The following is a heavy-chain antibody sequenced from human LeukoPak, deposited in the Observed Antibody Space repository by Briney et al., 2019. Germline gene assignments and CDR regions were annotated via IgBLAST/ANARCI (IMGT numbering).Heavy chain of an antibody. D-gene: IGHD2-15*01. CDR2: ISWNSDNI. V-gene: IGHV3-9*03. CDR3: VKSGGYYYMDA. J-gene: IGHJ6*03. CDR1: GFIFYDFA. Sequence: GGSLRLSCAASGFIFYDFAMHWVRQVPGKGLEWVAVISWNSDNIDYADSVKGRFTISRNNDMNYLYLEMKSLRVDDMALYNCVKSGGYYYMDAWGEGTMVIVSS.